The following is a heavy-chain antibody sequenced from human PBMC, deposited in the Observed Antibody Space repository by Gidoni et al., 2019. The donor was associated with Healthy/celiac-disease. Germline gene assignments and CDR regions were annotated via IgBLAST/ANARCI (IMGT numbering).Heavy chain of an antibody. Sequence: QLQLQESGPGLVKPSETLSLTCTVSGGSFSSSSYYWGWIRQPPGKGLEWIGSIYYSGSTYYNPSLKSRVTISVDTSKNQFSLKLSSVTAADTAVYYCARQEVATAHYFDYWGQGTLVTVSS. J-gene: IGHJ4*02. V-gene: IGHV4-39*01. D-gene: IGHD5-18*01. CDR1: GGSFSSSSYY. CDR2: IYYSGST. CDR3: ARQEVATAHYFDY.